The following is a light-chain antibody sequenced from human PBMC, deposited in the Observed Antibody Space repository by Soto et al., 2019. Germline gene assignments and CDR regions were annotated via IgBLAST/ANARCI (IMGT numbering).Light chain of an antibody. CDR1: SSDVGGYNY. CDR2: EVT. V-gene: IGLV2-14*01. Sequence: QSALTQPASVSGSPGQSITISCTGTSSDVGGYNYVSWYQQHPGKPPKLMIYEVTNRPSGVSNRFSGSRSGNTASLTISGLQAEDEAYYYCSAYTTSNTWVCGGGTKLTVL. J-gene: IGLJ3*02. CDR3: SAYTTSNTWV.